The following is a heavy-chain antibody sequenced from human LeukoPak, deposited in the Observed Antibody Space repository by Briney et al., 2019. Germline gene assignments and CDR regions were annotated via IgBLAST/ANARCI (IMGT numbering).Heavy chain of an antibody. CDR1: GGSISSCY. J-gene: IGHJ4*02. CDR2: IYYSGST. V-gene: IGHV4-59*04. D-gene: IGHD5-18*01. Sequence: SETLSLTCTVSGGSISSCYWSWIRQPPGKGLEWIGYIYYSGSTYYNPSLKSRVTMSVDTSKNQFSLKLSSVTAADTALYYCARTPIDGGYTYGQFDYWGQGTLVTVSS. CDR3: ARTPIDGGYTYGQFDY.